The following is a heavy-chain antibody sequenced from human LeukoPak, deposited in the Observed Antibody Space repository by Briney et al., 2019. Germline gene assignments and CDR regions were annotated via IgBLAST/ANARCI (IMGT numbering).Heavy chain of an antibody. Sequence: PSETLSLTCAVSGYSISSGYYWGWIRQPPGKGLEWIGSIYHSGSTYYNPSLKSRVTISVDTSKNQFSLKLSSVTAADTAVYYCARGPKRITIFGVVIHNWFDPWGQGTLVTVSS. V-gene: IGHV4-38-2*01. CDR1: GYSISSGYY. D-gene: IGHD3-3*01. CDR3: ARGPKRITIFGVVIHNWFDP. CDR2: IYHSGST. J-gene: IGHJ5*02.